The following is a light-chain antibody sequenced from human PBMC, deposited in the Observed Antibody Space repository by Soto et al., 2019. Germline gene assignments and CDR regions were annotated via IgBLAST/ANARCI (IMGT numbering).Light chain of an antibody. CDR1: QTVSSNY. CDR3: QPYGNSPPIS. J-gene: IGKJ5*01. CDR2: GAS. V-gene: IGKV3-20*01. Sequence: EIVLTQSPGTLSLSPGEGATLSCRASQTVSSNYVAWYQQKPGQAPRLLIYGASSRATGIPDRFSGSGSGTDFTLTISTLEPEDFAVYYCQPYGNSPPISFGHGTRREIK.